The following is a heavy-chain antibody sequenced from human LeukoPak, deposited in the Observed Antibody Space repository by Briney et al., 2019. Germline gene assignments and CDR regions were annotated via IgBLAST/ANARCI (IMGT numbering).Heavy chain of an antibody. Sequence: ASVKVSCKASGYTFTSYGISWVRQAPGQGLEWMGWINPNSVGTNYVQNFQGRVTMTRDTSISTAYMELSRLRSDDTAVYYCAGAAAGTHYYFDYWGQGTLVTVSS. CDR3: AGAAAGTHYYFDY. CDR1: GYTFTSYG. D-gene: IGHD6-13*01. J-gene: IGHJ4*02. CDR2: INPNSVGT. V-gene: IGHV1-2*02.